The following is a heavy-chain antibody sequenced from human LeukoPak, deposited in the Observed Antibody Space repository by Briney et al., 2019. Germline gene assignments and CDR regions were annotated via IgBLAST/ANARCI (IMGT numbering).Heavy chain of an antibody. D-gene: IGHD2-2*01. V-gene: IGHV3-53*01. CDR1: GFTVTTKS. CDR2: FYSPGST. Sequence: GGSLRLSCAASGFTVTTKSMAWVRQAPGRGLEWVSVFYSPGSTYYADSVHGRFTISRDTSLNTLFLQMNSLRVEDTAVYYCASARESCIGSSCYEYFHHWGQGTPLTVSS. J-gene: IGHJ1*01. CDR3: ASARESCIGSSCYEYFHH.